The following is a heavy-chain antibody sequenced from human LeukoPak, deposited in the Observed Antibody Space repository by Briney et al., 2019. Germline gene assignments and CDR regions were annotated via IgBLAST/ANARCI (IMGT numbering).Heavy chain of an antibody. CDR1: GFIFSSYW. CDR3: GRGSRISDY. V-gene: IGHV3-7*01. J-gene: IGHJ4*02. D-gene: IGHD2-15*01. CDR2: IKQDGSEK. Sequence: PGGSLRLSCEVSGFIFSSYWMSWVRQAPGKGPEWVAHIKQDGSEKDYVDSVKGRFTISRDNGKKSLYLQMNSLRAEDTAVYYCGRGSRISDYWGQGTQVTVSS.